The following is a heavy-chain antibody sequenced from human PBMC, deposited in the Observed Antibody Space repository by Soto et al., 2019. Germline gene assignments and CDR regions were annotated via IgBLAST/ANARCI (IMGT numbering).Heavy chain of an antibody. V-gene: IGHV2-5*02. CDR3: AHRGYSYGYGY. D-gene: IGHD5-18*01. CDR1: GFSLNTYGVG. J-gene: IGHJ4*02. Sequence: SGPTLVNPTQTLTLTCIFSGFSLNTYGVGVGWIRQPPGKALEWLGIMYGDDDKRYSPSLKSRLTITKDTSKNQVVLTMTNMDPLDTATYYCAHRGYSYGYGYWGQGTLVTVSS. CDR2: MYGDDDK.